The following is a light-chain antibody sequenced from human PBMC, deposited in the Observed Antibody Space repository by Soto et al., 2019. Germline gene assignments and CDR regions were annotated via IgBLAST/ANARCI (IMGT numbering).Light chain of an antibody. J-gene: IGLJ1*01. CDR3: CSYARGSHV. Sequence: QYALTQTRSESGSSGQPVAISCSGNNRDVGGYNYFAWYQEQPGKAPRVIIYDVNKRPSGVPDRFSGSKSGNTASLTISGLQAEDEADYYCCSYARGSHVFGTGTKVTVL. V-gene: IGLV2-11*01. CDR1: NRDVGGYNY. CDR2: DVN.